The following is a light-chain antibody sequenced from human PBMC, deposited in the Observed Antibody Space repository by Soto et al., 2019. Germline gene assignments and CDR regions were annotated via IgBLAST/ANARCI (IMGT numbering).Light chain of an antibody. CDR3: SSHTPSTTRPLV. CDR2: DVS. Sequence: QSALTQPASVSGSPGQSITISCTGTSSDVGGYNYVSWYQHHPGKAPKLMIFDVSNRPSGVSNRFSGSKSGNTASLTISGLQPEDEADYYCSSHTPSTTRPLVFATGTKATIL. V-gene: IGLV2-14*03. CDR1: SSDVGGYNY. J-gene: IGLJ1*01.